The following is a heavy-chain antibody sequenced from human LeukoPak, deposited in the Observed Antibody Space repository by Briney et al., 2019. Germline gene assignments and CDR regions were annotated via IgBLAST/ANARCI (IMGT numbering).Heavy chain of an antibody. D-gene: IGHD1-26*01. CDR2: ISHDGSAQ. Sequence: GGSLRLSCAASGFTVSNNYMSWVRQAPGEGLEWEAFISHDGSAQSYADSVKGRFTISRDNSKNTLYLQMNSLRPEDTAVYYCARDLSGTYMVDYWGQGTLVTVSS. CDR3: ARDLSGTYMVDY. J-gene: IGHJ4*02. CDR1: GFTVSNNY. V-gene: IGHV3-30-3*01.